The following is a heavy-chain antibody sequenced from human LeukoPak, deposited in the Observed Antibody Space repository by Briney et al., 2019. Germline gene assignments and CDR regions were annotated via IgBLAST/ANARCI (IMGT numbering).Heavy chain of an antibody. CDR1: GGSISTSAYY. Sequence: SETLSLTCIVSGGSISTSAYYWSWIRQPPGKGLEWIGEINHSGSTNYNPSLKSRVTISVDTSKNQFSLQLNSVTPEDTAVYYCARDLANWTPPHGDYYYGMDVWGQGTTVTVSS. CDR3: ARDLANWTPPHGDYYYGMDV. D-gene: IGHD1-20*01. CDR2: INHSGST. J-gene: IGHJ6*02. V-gene: IGHV4-39*07.